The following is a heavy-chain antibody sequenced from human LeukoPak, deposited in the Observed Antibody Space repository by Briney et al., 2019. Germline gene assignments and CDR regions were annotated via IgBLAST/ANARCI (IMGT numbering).Heavy chain of an antibody. CDR1: GFTFSSYG. CDR2: IRYDGNNK. CDR3: ATITTTLTTYPY. J-gene: IGHJ4*02. V-gene: IGHV3-30*02. D-gene: IGHD4-17*01. Sequence: GGSLRLSCAASGFTFSSYGMHWVRQAPGKGLEWVAFIRYDGNNKYYADSVKGRFTISRDNSKNTLYLQMNSLRAEDTAVYYCATITTTLTTYPYWGQGTLVTVSS.